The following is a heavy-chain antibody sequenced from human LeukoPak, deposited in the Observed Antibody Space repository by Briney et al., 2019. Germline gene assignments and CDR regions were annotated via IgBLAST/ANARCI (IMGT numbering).Heavy chain of an antibody. CDR1: GGSFSGYY. CDR2: TNHSGST. D-gene: IGHD3-10*01. Sequence: SETLSLTCAVYGGSFSGYYWSWIRQPPGKGLEWIGETNHSGSTNYNPSLKSRVTISVDTSKNQFSLKLSSVTAADTAVYYCARSMVRGEGYFDYWGQGTLVTVSS. CDR3: ARSMVRGEGYFDY. V-gene: IGHV4-34*01. J-gene: IGHJ4*02.